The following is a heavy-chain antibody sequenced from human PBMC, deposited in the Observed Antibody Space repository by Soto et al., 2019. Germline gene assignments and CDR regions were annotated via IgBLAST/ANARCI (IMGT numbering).Heavy chain of an antibody. CDR3: AKEGTPRYCSGGSCYSSAYGMDV. Sequence: GGSLRLSCAASGFTFSSYEMNWVRQAPGKGLEWVSYISSSGSTIYYADSVKGRFTISRDNAKNSLYLQMNSLRAEDTAVYYCAKEGTPRYCSGGSCYSSAYGMDVWGQGTTVTVS. J-gene: IGHJ6*02. CDR1: GFTFSSYE. CDR2: ISSSGSTI. D-gene: IGHD2-15*01. V-gene: IGHV3-48*03.